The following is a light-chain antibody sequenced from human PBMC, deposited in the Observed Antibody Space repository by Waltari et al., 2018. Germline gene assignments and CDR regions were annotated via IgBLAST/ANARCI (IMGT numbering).Light chain of an antibody. CDR1: TGAVTSGHY. Sequence: QAVVTQEPYLTVSPGGTVTLTCDSSTGAVTSGHYPYWFQQKPGQAPRTLIYDTSNTPAWTPARFSGSLLGGKAVLILSGAPADDEAEYYCFLSFSGAWVFGGGTKLTVL. J-gene: IGLJ3*02. CDR2: DTS. V-gene: IGLV7-46*01. CDR3: FLSFSGAWV.